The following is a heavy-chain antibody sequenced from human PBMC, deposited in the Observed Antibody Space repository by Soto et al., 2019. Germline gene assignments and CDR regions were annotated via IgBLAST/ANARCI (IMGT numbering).Heavy chain of an antibody. CDR3: ARDRYGSGSPPCDY. D-gene: IGHD3-10*01. CDR2: IYYSGST. CDR1: GGSISSGGYY. J-gene: IGHJ4*02. Sequence: QVQLQESGPGLVKPSQTLSLTCTVSGGSISSGGYYWSWIRQHPGKGLEWIGYIYYSGSTYYNPSLKSRVTIAVATSKNQFPLKRSSVTAADTAVYYCARDRYGSGSPPCDYWGQGTLVTVSS. V-gene: IGHV4-31*03.